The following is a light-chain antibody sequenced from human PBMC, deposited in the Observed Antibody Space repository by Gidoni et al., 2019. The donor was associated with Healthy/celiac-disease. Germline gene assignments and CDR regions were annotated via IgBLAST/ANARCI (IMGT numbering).Light chain of an antibody. J-gene: IGLJ3*02. CDR3: SSYAGSNNWV. CDR2: EVS. Sequence: SGSPGQSVTISWTGTSSDVGGYNYVSWYQQHPGKAPKLMIYEVSKRPSGVPDRFSGSNSGNTASLTVSGLQAEDESDYYCSSYAGSNNWVFGGGTKLTVL. CDR1: SSDVGGYNY. V-gene: IGLV2-8*01.